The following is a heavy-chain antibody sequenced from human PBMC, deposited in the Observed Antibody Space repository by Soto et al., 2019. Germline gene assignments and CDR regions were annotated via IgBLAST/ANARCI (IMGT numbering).Heavy chain of an antibody. J-gene: IGHJ6*02. Sequence: GGSLRLSCAASGVSFSNYGMHWVRQAPGKGLEWVSTISGSGGSTYYTESVKGRFTISRDNSRNTLYLQMNSLRAEDTAVYYCAKAGGYSYSYYFYYGMDVWGQGTTVTVSS. CDR1: GVSFSNYG. D-gene: IGHD5-18*01. CDR3: AKAGGYSYSYYFYYGMDV. CDR2: ISGSGGST. V-gene: IGHV3-23*01.